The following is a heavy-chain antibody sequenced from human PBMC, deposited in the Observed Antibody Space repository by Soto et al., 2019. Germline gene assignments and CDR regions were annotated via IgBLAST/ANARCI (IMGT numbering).Heavy chain of an antibody. J-gene: IGHJ6*02. D-gene: IGHD3-3*01. Sequence: QVYVVESGGGVVQPGTSLRLSCTTSGFMFNKFGMHWVRQAPGKGLEWVAVIWYDGSKKYYTDSVKGRFTISRDNSKNTLDLQMNSLTDEDTAVDYWGRGGVSGGVGGVDVWGQGTTVTVS. CDR2: IWYDGSKK. CDR3: GRGGVSGGVGGVDV. V-gene: IGHV3-33*01. CDR1: GFMFNKFG.